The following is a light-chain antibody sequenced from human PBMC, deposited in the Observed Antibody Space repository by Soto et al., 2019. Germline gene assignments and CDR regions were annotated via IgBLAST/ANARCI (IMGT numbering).Light chain of an antibody. CDR2: GAS. CDR3: QQYGSSPWT. Sequence: EIRLTNSAVALSLSPGERATLSCRASQSVSNNYLAWYQQKPGQAPRLLIYGASNRATGIPDRFSGSGSGTDFTLTISRLEPEDFAVYYCQQYGSSPWTFGQGTKADIK. J-gene: IGKJ1*01. V-gene: IGKV3-20*01. CDR1: QSVSNNY.